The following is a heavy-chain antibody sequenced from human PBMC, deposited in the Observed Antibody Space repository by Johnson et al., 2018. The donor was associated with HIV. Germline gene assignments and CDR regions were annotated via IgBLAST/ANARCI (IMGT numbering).Heavy chain of an antibody. V-gene: IGHV3-66*02. Sequence: VQLVESGGGLVQPGGSLRLSCAASRFTFDDYGMSWVRQAPGKGLEWVSVLHSGGSTSYADSVKGRFTISRDNSKNTLYLQMNSLRAEDTAVYYCARSFGVTTPGAFDIWGQGTMVTVSS. J-gene: IGHJ3*02. D-gene: IGHD3-3*01. CDR1: RFTFDDYG. CDR2: LHSGGST. CDR3: ARSFGVTTPGAFDI.